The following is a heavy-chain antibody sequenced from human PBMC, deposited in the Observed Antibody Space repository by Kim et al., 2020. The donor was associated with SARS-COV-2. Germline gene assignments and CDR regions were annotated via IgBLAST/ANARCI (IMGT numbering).Heavy chain of an antibody. V-gene: IGHV5-51*01. CDR3: ARLAEMATITQSPFDY. D-gene: IGHD5-12*01. CDR1: GYSFTSYW. J-gene: IGHJ4*02. CDR2: IYPGDSDT. Sequence: GESLKISCKGSGYSFTSYWIGWVRQMPGKGLEWMGIIYPGDSDTRYSPSFQGQVTISADKSISTAYLQWSSLKASDTAMYYCARLAEMATITQSPFDYWGQGTLVTVSS.